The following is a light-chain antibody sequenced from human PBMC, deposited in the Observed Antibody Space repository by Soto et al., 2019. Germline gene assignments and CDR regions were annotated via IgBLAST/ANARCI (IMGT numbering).Light chain of an antibody. V-gene: IGLV1-51*01. CDR1: SSNIGNNY. J-gene: IGLJ2*01. Sequence: QSVLTQSPSVSAAPGQKVTLSCSGSSSNIGNNYVSWYQQLPGTAPKLLIYENNQRPSGIPDRFSGSKSGTPGTLDITGLQTGDEVGYYCATWDGSLPGEVFGGGTKLTFL. CDR3: ATWDGSLPGEV. CDR2: ENN.